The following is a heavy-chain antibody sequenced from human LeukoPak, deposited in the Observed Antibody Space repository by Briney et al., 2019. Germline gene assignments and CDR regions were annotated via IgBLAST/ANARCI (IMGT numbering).Heavy chain of an antibody. CDR3: ARGLDYGDSESQNAFDI. V-gene: IGHV4-59*02. Sequence: SETLSLTCTVSGGSVTTYYWSWIRQPPGKGLEWIGYIYYSGSTNYNPSLKSRVTMSVDTSKNQFSLKLSSVTAADTAVYYCARGLDYGDSESQNAFDIWGQGTMVTVSS. D-gene: IGHD4-17*01. CDR2: IYYSGST. J-gene: IGHJ3*02. CDR1: GGSVTTYY.